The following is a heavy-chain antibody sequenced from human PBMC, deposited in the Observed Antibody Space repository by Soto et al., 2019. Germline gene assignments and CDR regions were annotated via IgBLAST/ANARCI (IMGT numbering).Heavy chain of an antibody. D-gene: IGHD5-18*01. Sequence: TSETLSLTCTVSGGSISGYYWSWIRQPPGKGLEWIGYIYYSGSTNYNPSLKSRVTISVDTSKNQFSLKLSSVTAADTAVYYCARDRVGSYGFAHYYYYGMDVWGQGTTVTVSS. CDR1: GGSISGYY. J-gene: IGHJ6*02. V-gene: IGHV4-59*01. CDR2: IYYSGST. CDR3: ARDRVGSYGFAHYYYYGMDV.